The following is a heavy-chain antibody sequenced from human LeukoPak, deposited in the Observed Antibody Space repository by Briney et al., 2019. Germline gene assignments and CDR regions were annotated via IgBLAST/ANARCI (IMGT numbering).Heavy chain of an antibody. Sequence: GGSLRLSCAASGFTFSSYSMNWVRQAPGKGLEWVSYISSSSSTIYYADSVKGRFTISRDNAKNSLYLQMNSLRAEDTAVYYCHPVATAYGAFDIWGQGTMVTVSS. D-gene: IGHD5-12*01. V-gene: IGHV3-48*01. CDR3: HPVATAYGAFDI. J-gene: IGHJ3*02. CDR2: ISSSSSTI. CDR1: GFTFSSYS.